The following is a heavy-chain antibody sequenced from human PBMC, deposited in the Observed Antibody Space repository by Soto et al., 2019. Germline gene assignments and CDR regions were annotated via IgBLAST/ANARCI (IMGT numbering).Heavy chain of an antibody. D-gene: IGHD2-21*02. V-gene: IGHV4-59*01. CDR2: IYYSGST. J-gene: IGHJ6*02. CDR1: GGSISSYY. CDR3: ARGGWGVTNYDGMDV. Sequence: SETLSLTCTVSGGSISSYYWSWIRQPPGKGLEWIGYIYYSGSTNYNPSLKSRVTISVDTSKNQFSLKLSSVTAADTAVYYCARGGWGVTNYDGMDVWGQGTTVTVSS.